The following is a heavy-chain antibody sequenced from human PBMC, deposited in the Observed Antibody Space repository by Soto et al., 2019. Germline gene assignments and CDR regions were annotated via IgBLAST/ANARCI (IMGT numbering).Heavy chain of an antibody. J-gene: IGHJ4*02. CDR3: GGKKSSSPLFDY. V-gene: IGHV4-59*01. CDR2: IYNSGRT. D-gene: IGHD6-6*01. Sequence: KPSETLSLTCSVSGGSISSYYWSWVRQPPGKGLEWIGDIYNSGRTNYNPSLKSRVTISLDPSNNQFSLKLSSVTAADTAVYYCGGKKSSSPLFDYWGQGTLVTVSS. CDR1: GGSISSYY.